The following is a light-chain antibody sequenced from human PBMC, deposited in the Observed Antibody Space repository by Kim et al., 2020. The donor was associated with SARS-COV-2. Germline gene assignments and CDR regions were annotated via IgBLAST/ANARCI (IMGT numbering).Light chain of an antibody. Sequence: ATINCKSSQSLLYSSNNKNYLAWYQQKPGQPPNLLICWASTRESGVPDRCSGSGSGTDFTLTISSLQAEDVALYYCQQYFGTPLTFGGGTKVDIK. CDR3: QQYFGTPLT. V-gene: IGKV4-1*01. J-gene: IGKJ4*01. CDR1: QSLLYSSNNKNY. CDR2: WAS.